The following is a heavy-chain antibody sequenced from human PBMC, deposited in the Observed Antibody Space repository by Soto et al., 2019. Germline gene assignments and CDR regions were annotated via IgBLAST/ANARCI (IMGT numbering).Heavy chain of an antibody. CDR1: GYTFTSYG. CDR3: ARDLGIDYCGGDCYYYYYYGMDV. Sequence: EASVKVSCKASGYTFTSYGISWVRQAPGQGLEWMGWISAYNGNTNYAQKLQGRVTMTTDTSTSTAYMELRSLRSDDTAVYYCARDLGIDYCGGDCYYYYYYGMDVWGQGTTVTVSS. V-gene: IGHV1-18*01. D-gene: IGHD2-21*02. J-gene: IGHJ6*02. CDR2: ISAYNGNT.